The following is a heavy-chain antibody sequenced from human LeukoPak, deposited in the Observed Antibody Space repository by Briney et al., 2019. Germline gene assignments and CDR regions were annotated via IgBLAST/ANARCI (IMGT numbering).Heavy chain of an antibody. CDR2: ISYDGSNK. V-gene: IGHV3-30*03. CDR3: ARDGGGGVSFDY. J-gene: IGHJ4*02. D-gene: IGHD3-16*01. CDR1: GFTFSSYG. Sequence: GGSLRLSCAASGFTFSSYGMHWVRQAPGKGLEWVAVISYDGSNKYYADSVKGRFTISRDNAKNTLYLQMNSLRAEDTAVYYCARDGGGGVSFDYWGQGTLVTVSS.